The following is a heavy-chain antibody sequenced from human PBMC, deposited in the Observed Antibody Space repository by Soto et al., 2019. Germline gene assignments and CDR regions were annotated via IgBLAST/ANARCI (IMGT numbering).Heavy chain of an antibody. D-gene: IGHD5-18*01. CDR3: ARVITAMVTRLDYYYGMDV. CDR2: ISSSSSYT. J-gene: IGHJ6*02. Sequence: GGSLRLSCAASGFTFSDYYMSWIRQAPGKGLEWVSYISSSSSYTNYADSVKGRFTISRDNAKNSLYLQMNSLRAEDTAVYYCARVITAMVTRLDYYYGMDVWGQGTTVTVSS. V-gene: IGHV3-11*06. CDR1: GFTFSDYY.